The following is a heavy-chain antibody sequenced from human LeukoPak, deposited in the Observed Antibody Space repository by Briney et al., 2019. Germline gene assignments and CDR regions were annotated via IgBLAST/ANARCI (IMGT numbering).Heavy chain of an antibody. CDR2: IIPIFGTA. Sequence: SVKVSCKASGGTFSSYAISWVRQAPGQGLEWMGGIIPIFGTANYAQKFQGRVTITADESTSTAYMELSSLRSEDTAMYYCARDSSGSSGWYGIDYWGQGTLVTVSS. CDR3: ARDSSGSSGWYGIDY. CDR1: GGTFSSYA. J-gene: IGHJ4*02. D-gene: IGHD6-19*01. V-gene: IGHV1-69*13.